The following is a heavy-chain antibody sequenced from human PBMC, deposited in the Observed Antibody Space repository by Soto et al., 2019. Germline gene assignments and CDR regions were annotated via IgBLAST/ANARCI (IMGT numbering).Heavy chain of an antibody. J-gene: IGHJ3*02. V-gene: IGHV3-30-3*01. D-gene: IGHD2-15*01. CDR1: GFTFSSYA. CDR3: ARGGGGSRSGPLLAFDI. CDR2: ISYDGSNK. Sequence: GGSLRLSCAASGFTFSSYAMHWVRQAPGKGLEWVAVISYDGSNKYYADSVKGRFTISRDNSKNTLYLQMNSLRAEDTAVYYCARGGGGSRSGPLLAFDIGGKGKMVTVSS.